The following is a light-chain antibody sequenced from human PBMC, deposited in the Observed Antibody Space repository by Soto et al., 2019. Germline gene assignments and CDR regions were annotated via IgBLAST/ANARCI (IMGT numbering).Light chain of an antibody. Sequence: EIVMTQSPATLSVSPGERATLSCRASHSVSILLAWYQQKPGQSPRLLIHGATTRATGIPVRFSGSGSGTEVTLTMSRLQSADFAVYYCQQYNNWARTFGEGTKVEIK. V-gene: IGKV3-15*01. CDR2: GAT. J-gene: IGKJ1*01. CDR1: HSVSIL. CDR3: QQYNNWART.